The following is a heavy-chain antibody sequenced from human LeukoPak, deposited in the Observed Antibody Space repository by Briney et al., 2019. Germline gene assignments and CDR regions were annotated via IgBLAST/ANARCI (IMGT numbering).Heavy chain of an antibody. CDR2: IRSKANSYAT. J-gene: IGHJ5*02. V-gene: IGHV3-73*01. CDR3: AKEQPPLGVGATGRYNWFDP. Sequence: GGSLKLSCAASGSIFSGSAMHWVRQASGKGLEWVGRIRSKANSYATAYAASVKGRFTISRDDSENTAYLQMNSLKTEDTAVYYCAKEQPPLGVGATGRYNWFDP. CDR1: GSIFSGSA. D-gene: IGHD1-26*01.